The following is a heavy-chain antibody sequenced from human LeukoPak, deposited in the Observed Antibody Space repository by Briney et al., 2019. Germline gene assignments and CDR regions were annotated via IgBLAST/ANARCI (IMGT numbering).Heavy chain of an antibody. CDR3: ARGPPTYYYDSSGYYHFDY. D-gene: IGHD3-22*01. Sequence: GGSLRLSCAASGFTFSSYAMSWVRQAPGKGLEWVSAISGSGGSTYYADSVKGRFTISRDNPKNTLYLQMNSLRAEDTAVYYCARGPPTYYYDSSGYYHFDYWGQGTLVTVSS. J-gene: IGHJ4*02. CDR2: ISGSGGST. V-gene: IGHV3-23*01. CDR1: GFTFSSYA.